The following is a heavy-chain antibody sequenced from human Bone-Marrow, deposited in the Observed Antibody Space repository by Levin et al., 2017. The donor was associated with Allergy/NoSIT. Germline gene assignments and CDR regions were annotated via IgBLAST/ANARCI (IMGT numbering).Heavy chain of an antibody. D-gene: IGHD3-10*01. CDR3: ANFAGSGSDDHYWYYYGMDV. J-gene: IGHJ6*02. CDR1: GFSFKTFA. Sequence: PGGSLRLSCTGSGFSFKTFAMNWVRQAPGKGLEWVSAISETGYNTYYIDSVKGRFTISRDNSKNTLYLQMNSLRAEDTALYYCANFAGSGSDDHYWYYYGMDVWGPGTTVTVSS. CDR2: ISETGYNT. V-gene: IGHV3-23*01.